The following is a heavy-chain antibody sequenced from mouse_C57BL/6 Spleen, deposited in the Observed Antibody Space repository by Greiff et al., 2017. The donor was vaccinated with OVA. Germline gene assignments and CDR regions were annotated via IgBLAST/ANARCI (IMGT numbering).Heavy chain of an antibody. J-gene: IGHJ1*03. V-gene: IGHV1-42*01. Sequence: VQLQQSGPELVKPGASVKISCKASGYSFTGYYMNWVKQSPEKSLEWIGEINPSTGGTTYNQKFKAKATLTVDKSSSTAYMQLKSLTSEDSAVYYCARSFTTVVEDFDVWGTGTTVTVSS. D-gene: IGHD1-1*01. CDR3: ARSFTTVVEDFDV. CDR1: GYSFTGYY. CDR2: INPSTGGT.